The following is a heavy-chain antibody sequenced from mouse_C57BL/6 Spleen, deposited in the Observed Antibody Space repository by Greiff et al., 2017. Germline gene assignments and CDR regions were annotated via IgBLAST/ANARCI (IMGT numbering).Heavy chain of an antibody. D-gene: IGHD1-1*01. Sequence: LQESGAELVMPGASVKLSCKASGYTFTSYWMHWVKQRPGQGLEWIGEIDPSDSYTNYNQKFKGKSTLTVDKSSSTAYMQLSSLTSEDSAVYYCAITTVVDPWFAYWGQGTLVTVSA. CDR2: IDPSDSYT. CDR1: GYTFTSYW. J-gene: IGHJ3*01. V-gene: IGHV1-69*01. CDR3: AITTVVDPWFAY.